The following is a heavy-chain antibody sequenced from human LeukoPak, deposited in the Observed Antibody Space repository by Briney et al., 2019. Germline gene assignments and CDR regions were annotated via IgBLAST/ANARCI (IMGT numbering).Heavy chain of an antibody. D-gene: IGHD3-22*01. V-gene: IGHV3-74*01. J-gene: IGHJ4*02. CDR2: INSDGSST. CDR3: ARDTYYYDSSGYYLFDY. Sequence: GGSLSLSCAASGFTFSSYWMHWVRQAPGKGLVWVSRINSDGSSTSYADSVKGRFTISGDNAKNTLYLQMNSLRAEDTAVYYCARDTYYYDSSGYYLFDYWGQGTLVTVSS. CDR1: GFTFSSYW.